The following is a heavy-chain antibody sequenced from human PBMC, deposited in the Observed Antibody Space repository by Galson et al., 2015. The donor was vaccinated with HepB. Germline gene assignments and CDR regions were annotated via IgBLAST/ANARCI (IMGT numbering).Heavy chain of an antibody. CDR2: TYYRSKWYN. CDR3: VRDNLVRGIAYFDY. D-gene: IGHD3-10*01. CDR1: GDSVSSNSAA. J-gene: IGHJ4*02. V-gene: IGHV6-1*01. Sequence: CAISGDSVSSNSAAWNWIRQSPSRGLEWLGRTYYRSKWYNNYAASVKSRITINPDTSKNQFSLQLNSVTPEDSAVYYCVRDNLVRGIAYFDYWGQGTLVTVSS.